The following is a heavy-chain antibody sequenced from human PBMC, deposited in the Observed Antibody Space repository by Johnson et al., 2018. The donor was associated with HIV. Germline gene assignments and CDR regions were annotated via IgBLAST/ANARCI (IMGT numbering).Heavy chain of an antibody. CDR2: ISSNGGST. D-gene: IGHD1-1*01. V-gene: IGHV3-64*01. CDR3: ARSLTKGQLVPLDAFDI. Sequence: VQLVESGGGLVQPGGSLRLSCAASGFTFSSYWMSWVRQAPGKGLEYVSAISSNGGSTYYANSVKGRFTISRDNSKNTLYLQMNSLRAEDTAVYYCARSLTKGQLVPLDAFDIWGQGTMVTVSS. J-gene: IGHJ3*02. CDR1: GFTFSSYW.